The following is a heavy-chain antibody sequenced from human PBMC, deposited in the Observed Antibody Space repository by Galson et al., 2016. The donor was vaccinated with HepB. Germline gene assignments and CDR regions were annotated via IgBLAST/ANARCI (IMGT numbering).Heavy chain of an antibody. CDR3: AKPRDSGTFPDAFDM. J-gene: IGHJ3*02. CDR1: GFTVSNNY. V-gene: IGHV3-66*01. CDR2: IYSTGTT. D-gene: IGHD1-26*01. Sequence: SLRLSCAASGFTVSNNYMIWFRQAPGKVLEWVSLIYSTGTTSYADSVKGRFTIPRDNAKDSLYLQLNSLRAEDTAVYYCAKPRDSGTFPDAFDMWGQGTKVTVSS.